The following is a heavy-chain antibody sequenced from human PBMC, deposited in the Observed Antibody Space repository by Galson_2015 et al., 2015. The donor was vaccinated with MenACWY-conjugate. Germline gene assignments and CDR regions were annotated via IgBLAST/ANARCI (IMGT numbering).Heavy chain of an antibody. J-gene: IGHJ4*02. V-gene: IGHV2-70*12. CDR3: ARRWGLLGPHFDY. CDR2: IGWDGDE. Sequence: LVKPTQTLTVTCTFSGFSLSTSGMCVSWLRQPPGKALEWLALIGWDGDEYYNTSLKTRLSISKDTSKNQVVLTVTNMDPADTATYYCARRWGLLGPHFDYWGQGIPVTVSS. D-gene: IGHD7-27*01. CDR1: GFSLSTSGMC.